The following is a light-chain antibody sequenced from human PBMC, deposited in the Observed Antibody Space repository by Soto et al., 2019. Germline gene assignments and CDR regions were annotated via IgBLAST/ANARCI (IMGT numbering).Light chain of an antibody. J-gene: IGKJ1*01. Sequence: EIVMPQSPATLSVVPGESATLSCRASQSVSSNLAWYQHKPGQAPRLLTYGASTRATGIPARFSGSGSGTEFTLTISSLQPEEFAVYYCQQYYNWPRTVGQGTKVDIK. CDR1: QSVSSN. V-gene: IGKV3-15*01. CDR3: QQYYNWPRT. CDR2: GAS.